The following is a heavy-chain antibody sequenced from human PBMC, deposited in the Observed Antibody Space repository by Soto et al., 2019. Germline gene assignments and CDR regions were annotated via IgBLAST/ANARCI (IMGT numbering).Heavy chain of an antibody. J-gene: IGHJ6*02. V-gene: IGHV3-33*01. CDR1: GFTFSSYG. Sequence: GGSLRLSCAASGFTFSSYGMHWVRQAPGKGLEWVAVIWYDGSNKYYADSVKGRFTISRDNSKNTLYLQMNSLRAEDTAVYYCARAGSSSWWGAIDYYYYGMDVWGQGTTVTVSS. CDR3: ARAGSSSWWGAIDYYYYGMDV. CDR2: IWYDGSNK. D-gene: IGHD6-13*01.